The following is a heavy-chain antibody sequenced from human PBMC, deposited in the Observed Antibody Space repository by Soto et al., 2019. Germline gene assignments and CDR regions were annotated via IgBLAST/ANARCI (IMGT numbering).Heavy chain of an antibody. CDR2: IYYSGST. V-gene: IGHV4-59*01. D-gene: IGHD6-6*01. J-gene: IGHJ4*02. CDR1: GGSISSYY. CDR3: ARDSFPPYSSSSKGFDY. Sequence: PSEPLSLTCTVSGGSISSYYWSWIRQPPGKGLEWIGYIYYSGSTNYNPSLKSRVTISVDTSKNQFSLKMRSVTAADTAVYYCARDSFPPYSSSSKGFDYWGQGSLVTVSS.